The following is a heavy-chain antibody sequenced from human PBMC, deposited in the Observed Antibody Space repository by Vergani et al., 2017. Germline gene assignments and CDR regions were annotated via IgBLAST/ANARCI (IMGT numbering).Heavy chain of an antibody. Sequence: VQLVESGGGVVQPGRSLRLSCAASGFTFSSYGMHWVRQAPGKGLEWVSYISSSGSTIYYADSVKGRFTISRDNVKNSLYLQMNSLRAEDTAVYYCARDGYRHFDYWGQGTLVTVSS. CDR2: ISSSGSTI. CDR1: GFTFSSYG. CDR3: ARDGYRHFDY. D-gene: IGHD5-24*01. V-gene: IGHV3-48*04. J-gene: IGHJ4*02.